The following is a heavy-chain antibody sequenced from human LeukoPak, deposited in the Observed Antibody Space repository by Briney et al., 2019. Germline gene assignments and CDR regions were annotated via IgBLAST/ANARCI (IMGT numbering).Heavy chain of an antibody. D-gene: IGHD1-26*01. CDR2: ISGSGGST. J-gene: IGHJ4*02. CDR3: GKEGRGMGAATIDY. Sequence: AGSLRLSCAASGFTFSNYAMSWVRQAPGKGLEWVSGISGSGGSTYYADSVGRFSFSRDNSKNTLYLQMTSLTAADTAVYYCGKEGRGMGAATIDYWGQGTLVSVSS. CDR1: GFTFSNYA. V-gene: IGHV3-23*01.